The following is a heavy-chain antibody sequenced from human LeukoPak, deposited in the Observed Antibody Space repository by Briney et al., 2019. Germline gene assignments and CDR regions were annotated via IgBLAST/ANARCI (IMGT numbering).Heavy chain of an antibody. J-gene: IGHJ4*02. Sequence: PSETLSLTYTVSGRSITNYYWRWIRQPPPKGLEWIGYIYYTGSANYNPSLKSRVTISVDTSKSQFSLKLNSVTAADTAVYYCAILVDGDNYFDYWGQGTLVTVSS. CDR2: IYYTGSA. CDR3: AILVDGDNYFDY. V-gene: IGHV4-59*08. D-gene: IGHD5-24*01. CDR1: GRSITNYY.